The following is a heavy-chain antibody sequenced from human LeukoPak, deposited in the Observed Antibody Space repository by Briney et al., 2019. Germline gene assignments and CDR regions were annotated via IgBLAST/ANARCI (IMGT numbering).Heavy chain of an antibody. CDR3: ARDSGRFDVFDI. V-gene: IGHV3-53*01. CDR2: IYSDGRT. CDR1: GFTVSTNY. D-gene: IGHD3-10*01. J-gene: IGHJ3*02. Sequence: GGPLRLSCAASGFTVSTNYMSWVRQAPGKGLEWVSVIYSDGRTYYADSVKGRFTISGDNSKNTLYLQMNSLRAEDTAVYYCARDSGRFDVFDIWGQGTMVTVSS.